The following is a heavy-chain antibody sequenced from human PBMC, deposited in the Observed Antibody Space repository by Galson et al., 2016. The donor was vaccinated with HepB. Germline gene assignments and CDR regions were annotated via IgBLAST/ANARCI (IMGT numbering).Heavy chain of an antibody. CDR2: VSWDATTI. Sequence: VRQAPGKGLEWVSLVSWDATTIYYADSVKGRLTISRDNSKNSLYLQMNSLTSEDTALYYCARETTIWGNGFQYWGQGTLVTVSS. V-gene: IGHV3-43*01. J-gene: IGHJ4*02. CDR3: ARETTIWGNGFQY. D-gene: IGHD4-23*01.